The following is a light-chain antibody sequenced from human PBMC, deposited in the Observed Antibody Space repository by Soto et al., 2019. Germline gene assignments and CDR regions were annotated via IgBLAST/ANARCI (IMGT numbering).Light chain of an antibody. Sequence: EIVMTQSPVTLSVSPGERATLSCRASQSVSSNLAWYQQKPGQAPRLLIYDASIRATGIPVRFSGSGSGTEFTLFISSLQSEDFAIYYCQHYNHWPPFTFGQGTKLEIK. CDR1: QSVSSN. V-gene: IGKV3-15*01. CDR2: DAS. CDR3: QHYNHWPPFT. J-gene: IGKJ2*01.